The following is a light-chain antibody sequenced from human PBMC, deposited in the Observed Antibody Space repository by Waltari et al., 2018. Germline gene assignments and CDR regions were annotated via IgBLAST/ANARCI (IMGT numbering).Light chain of an antibody. CDR3: QQYDNLPLLT. CDR2: DAS. J-gene: IGKJ4*01. V-gene: IGKV1-33*01. CDR1: QDISNY. Sequence: DIQMTQSPSPLSASVGDRVTITCQASQDISNYLNWYQQKPGKAHKLLIYDASNLETGVPSRFSGSGSGTDFTFTISSLQPEDIATYYCQQYDNLPLLTFGGGTKVEIK.